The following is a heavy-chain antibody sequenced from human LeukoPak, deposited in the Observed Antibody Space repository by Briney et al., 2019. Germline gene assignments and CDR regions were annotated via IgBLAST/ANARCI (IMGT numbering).Heavy chain of an antibody. CDR1: GYTFTGYY. V-gene: IGHV1-2*02. J-gene: IGHJ4*02. Sequence: ASVKVSCKASGYTFTGYYMHWVRQAPGQGLEWMGWINPNSGGTNYAQKFQGRVTMTRDTSISTAYMELSRLRSDDTAVYYCAKSIAVAGTPVDYWGQGTLVTVSS. D-gene: IGHD6-19*01. CDR2: INPNSGGT. CDR3: AKSIAVAGTPVDY.